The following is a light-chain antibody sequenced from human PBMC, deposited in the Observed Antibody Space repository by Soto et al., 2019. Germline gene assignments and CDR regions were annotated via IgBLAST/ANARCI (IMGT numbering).Light chain of an antibody. CDR2: AAS. V-gene: IGKV1-9*01. CDR1: QGISTS. J-gene: IGKJ5*01. Sequence: IRMTQSPSSLSASVGDTVTIACRASQGISTSLAWYQQKPGKAPKFLIYAASTLQSGVPSRFSGSASGTEFTLTISSLQPEDFATYYCQQLKSYPITFGQGTRLEIK. CDR3: QQLKSYPIT.